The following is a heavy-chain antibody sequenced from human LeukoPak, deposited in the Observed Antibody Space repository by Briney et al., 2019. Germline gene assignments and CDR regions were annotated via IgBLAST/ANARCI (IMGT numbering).Heavy chain of an antibody. Sequence: PSETLSLTCTVSGGSISNYYWSWFRQPPGKGLEWIGYIYDSGDTNYNPSLKSRVTISVDTSKNQFSLNLNSVTAADTAVYYCARVMAREDGMDVWGQGTTVTVSS. J-gene: IGHJ6*02. CDR1: GGSISNYY. CDR2: IYDSGDT. V-gene: IGHV4-59*01. CDR3: ARVMAREDGMDV. D-gene: IGHD3-10*01.